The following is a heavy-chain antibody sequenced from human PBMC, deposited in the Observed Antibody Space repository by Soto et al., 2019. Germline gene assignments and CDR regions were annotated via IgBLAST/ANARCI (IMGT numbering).Heavy chain of an antibody. Sequence: ASVKVSRKASGYTFTNYAMHWVRQAHGQRLEWMGWINVGNGNTKYSQKFQGRVTITRDISASTAYMEVSSLRSEDTAVYFGAREGGRTIFGVVIIPPNYWGQGTLVTVSS. J-gene: IGHJ4*02. CDR2: INVGNGNT. V-gene: IGHV1-3*01. D-gene: IGHD3-3*01. CDR3: AREGGRTIFGVVIIPPNY. CDR1: GYTFTNYA.